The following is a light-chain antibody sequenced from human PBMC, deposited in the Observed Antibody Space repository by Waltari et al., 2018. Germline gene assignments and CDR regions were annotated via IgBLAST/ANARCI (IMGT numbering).Light chain of an antibody. V-gene: IGKV3-20*01. CDR2: GAS. CDR3: QQYGASYSVT. CDR1: ESVTTYY. Sequence: EIVLTQSPGTLSLSQGDTATLSCRASESVTTYYLAWYQQKFGQAPRRLIFGASNRATGVPVRFSGSGSGTDFTLTITSLTPEDFAVYYCQQYGASYSVTFGQGTRLEIK. J-gene: IGKJ5*01.